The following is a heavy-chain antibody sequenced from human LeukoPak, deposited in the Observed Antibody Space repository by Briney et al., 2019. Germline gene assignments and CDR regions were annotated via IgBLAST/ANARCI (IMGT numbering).Heavy chain of an antibody. CDR3: ARCIAAAGTLDY. D-gene: IGHD6-13*01. CDR2: IHTSGST. J-gene: IGHJ4*02. CDR1: GSSISSYY. V-gene: IGHV4-4*07. Sequence: SETLSLTCTVSGSSISSYYWSWLRQPAGKLLEWIGRIHTSGSTNYNPSLKSRVTMSVDTSKNQFSLKLSSVTAADTAVYYCARCIAAAGTLDYWGQGTLVTVSS.